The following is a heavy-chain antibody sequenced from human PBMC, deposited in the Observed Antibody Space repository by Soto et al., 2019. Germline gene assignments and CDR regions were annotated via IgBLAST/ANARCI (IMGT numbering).Heavy chain of an antibody. CDR3: ARDLVVPAALNYNYGMDV. V-gene: IGHV4-59*01. J-gene: IGHJ6*02. Sequence: SETLSLTCTVSGGSISRYYWSWIRQPPGKGLEWIGYIYDSGSTNYNPSLKSRVTISGNTSKNQFSLKLSSVTAADTAVYYCARDLVVPAALNYNYGMDVWGQGTTVTVSS. D-gene: IGHD2-2*01. CDR2: IYDSGST. CDR1: GGSISRYY.